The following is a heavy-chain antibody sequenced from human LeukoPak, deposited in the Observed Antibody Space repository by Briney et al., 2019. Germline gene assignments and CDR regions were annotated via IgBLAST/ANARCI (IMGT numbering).Heavy chain of an antibody. D-gene: IGHD3-10*01. CDR3: ARGSVVRGVINYFDY. CDR1: GYSISSGYY. CDR2: IYHSGST. V-gene: IGHV4-38-2*02. J-gene: IGHJ4*02. Sequence: SETLSLTCTVSGYSISSGYYWGWIRQPPGKGLEWIGSIYHSGSTYYNPSLKSRVTISVDTSKNQFSLKLSSVTAADTAVYYCARGSVVRGVINYFDYWGQGTLVTVSS.